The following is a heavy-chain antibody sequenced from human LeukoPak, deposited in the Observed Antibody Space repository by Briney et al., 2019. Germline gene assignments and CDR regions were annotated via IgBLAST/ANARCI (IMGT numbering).Heavy chain of an antibody. J-gene: IGHJ4*02. D-gene: IGHD6-13*01. V-gene: IGHV4-38-2*02. CDR2: VHHSGRT. Sequence: PSETLSLTCTVSGYSISSDYYWGWIRQPPGKGLEWIGSVHHSGRTYYNPSLKSRVTISVDTSKNQFSLKLSSVTAADTAVYYCARGPYSSSWGPDYWGQGTLVTVSS. CDR3: ARGPYSSSWGPDY. CDR1: GYSISSDYY.